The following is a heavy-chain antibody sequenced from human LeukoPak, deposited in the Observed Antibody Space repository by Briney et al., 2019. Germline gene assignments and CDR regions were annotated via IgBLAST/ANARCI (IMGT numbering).Heavy chain of an antibody. V-gene: IGHV3-23*01. D-gene: IGHD3-16*02. CDR1: GFTFSSYA. Sequence: TGGSLRLSCAASGFTFSSYAMSWVRQAPGKGLEWVSAVSGSGGSTYYADSVKGRFTISRDNSKNTLYLQMNSLRAEDTAVYYCAKDYSYYDYVWGSYRWGYFDYWGQGTLVTVSS. J-gene: IGHJ4*02. CDR2: VSGSGGST. CDR3: AKDYSYYDYVWGSYRWGYFDY.